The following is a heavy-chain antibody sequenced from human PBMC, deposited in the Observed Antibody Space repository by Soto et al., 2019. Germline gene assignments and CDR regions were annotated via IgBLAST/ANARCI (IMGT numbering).Heavy chain of an antibody. D-gene: IGHD3-22*01. Sequence: SETLSLTCTVSGGSISSGGYYWSWIRQHPGKGLEWIGYIYYSGSTSYNPSLKSRVTISVDTSKNQFSLKLSSVTAADTAVYYCARNFYDSSGYYYVPFDYWGQGTLVTXSS. CDR3: ARNFYDSSGYYYVPFDY. CDR2: IYYSGST. V-gene: IGHV4-61*08. J-gene: IGHJ4*02. CDR1: GGSISSGGYY.